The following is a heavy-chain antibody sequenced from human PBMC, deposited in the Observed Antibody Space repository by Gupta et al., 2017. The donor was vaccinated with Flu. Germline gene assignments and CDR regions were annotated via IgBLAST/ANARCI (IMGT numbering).Heavy chain of an antibody. D-gene: IGHD3-22*01. V-gene: IGHV3-73*01. CDR1: GFTFSGSA. Sequence: EVQLVESGGGLVQPGGSLKLSCAASGFTFSGSAIHWVRQASGKGLEWVGRIRSNLNSYATAYAASVKGRFTVSRDDSENTAYLQMNSLKTEDTAVYYCIRFLDSSGYPDYWGQGTLVTVSS. CDR3: IRFLDSSGYPDY. CDR2: IRSNLNSYAT. J-gene: IGHJ4*02.